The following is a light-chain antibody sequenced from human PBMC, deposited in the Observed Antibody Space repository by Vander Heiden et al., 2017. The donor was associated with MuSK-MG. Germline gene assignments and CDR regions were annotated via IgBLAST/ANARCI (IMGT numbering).Light chain of an antibody. CDR1: SSNIGNNI. CDR2: SKT. Sequence: QSVLTQPPSASGTPGQRVTISCSGSSSNIGNNIVSWYQQFPGTAPKLLIFSKTHRPSGVPDRFSGSRSGTSASLAISGLQSEDEADYYCAAWDDSLNGWVFGGGTKLTVL. V-gene: IGLV1-44*01. CDR3: AAWDDSLNGWV. J-gene: IGLJ3*02.